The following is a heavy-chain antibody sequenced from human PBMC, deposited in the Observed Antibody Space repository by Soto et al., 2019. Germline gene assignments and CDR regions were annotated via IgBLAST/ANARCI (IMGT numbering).Heavy chain of an antibody. Sequence: QITLNESGPTQVKPRQTLTLTCTFSGFSLTTSGVGVGWIRQSPGKAPEWLALIYWDDDKRYRPSLKSRLTISKDTSKNQVVLTMADLDPADTATYYCAHRVLRTVFGLVTTTAISFDFWGQGTPVAVSS. D-gene: IGHD3-3*01. J-gene: IGHJ4*02. CDR1: GFSLTTSGVG. V-gene: IGHV2-5*02. CDR3: AHRVLRTVFGLVTTTAISFDF. CDR2: IYWDDDK.